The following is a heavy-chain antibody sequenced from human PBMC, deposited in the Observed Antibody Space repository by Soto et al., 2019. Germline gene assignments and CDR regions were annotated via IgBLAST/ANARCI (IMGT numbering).Heavy chain of an antibody. Sequence: EVQLLESGGGFVQPGGSLRLSCAASGFTFSSYAMSWVRQAPGKGLEWVSGISGSGGSTYYADSVKGRFTISRDNSKNTLYLQVNSLRAEDTAVYYCAKDGGGHQLLYFVPDYWGQGTLVTVSS. D-gene: IGHD2-2*02. CDR2: ISGSGGST. J-gene: IGHJ4*02. V-gene: IGHV3-23*01. CDR1: GFTFSSYA. CDR3: AKDGGGHQLLYFVPDY.